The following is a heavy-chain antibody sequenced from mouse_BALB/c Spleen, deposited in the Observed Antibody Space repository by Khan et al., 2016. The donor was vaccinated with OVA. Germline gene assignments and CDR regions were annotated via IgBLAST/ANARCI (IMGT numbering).Heavy chain of an antibody. CDR1: GYTFTSNT. CDR3: ARSRGGYYFDY. Sequence: QVQLQQSAAELARPGASVKMSCKASGYTFTSNTMHWVKQRPGQGLEWIGYINLRSGYTEYNQKCKDKTTLTADTSSSTAYMQLSSLTSEDSAVYYCARSRGGYYFDYWGQCTTLTISS. CDR2: INLRSGYT. J-gene: IGHJ2*01. V-gene: IGHV1-4*02.